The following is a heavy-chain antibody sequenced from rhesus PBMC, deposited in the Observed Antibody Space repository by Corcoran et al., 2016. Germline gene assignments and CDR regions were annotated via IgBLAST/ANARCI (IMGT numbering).Heavy chain of an antibody. CDR3: ARDQGGLYNY. D-gene: IGHD3-3*01. V-gene: IGHV3-116*02. CDR2: IRNKAYVVTA. Sequence: EVRLVGAGGGWVQPGGCLRLSCSASGCRVRDVYMSWVRQAPRKGAEWVRFIRNKAYVVTAEYAASVKGRFTISRDDSKDTVSLQMDTLKTEDTAVYYCARDQGGLYNYWGQGVLVIVSS. J-gene: IGHJ4*01. CDR1: GCRVRDVY.